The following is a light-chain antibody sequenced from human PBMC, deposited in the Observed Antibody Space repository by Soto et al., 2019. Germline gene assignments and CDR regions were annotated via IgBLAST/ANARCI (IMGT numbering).Light chain of an antibody. J-gene: IGKJ1*01. V-gene: IGKV3-20*01. CDR3: YQYDSSPWT. Sequence: EVVMTQSPGTLSLSPWEAATLSCRASQRVSGNYLAWYQQKPGQSPRLVIYDASSRATGIPDRFSGSGSGTDFTLTISRLEPEDFAVYFCYQYDSSPWTVGQGTKVDSK. CDR2: DAS. CDR1: QRVSGNY.